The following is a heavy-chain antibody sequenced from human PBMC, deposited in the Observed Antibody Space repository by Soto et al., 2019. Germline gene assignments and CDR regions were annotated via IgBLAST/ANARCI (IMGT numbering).Heavy chain of an antibody. V-gene: IGHV3-11*06. D-gene: IGHD3-22*01. CDR2: ISSSSSYT. CDR3: ARYYDSSGYYYHYYYGMDV. CDR1: GFTFSDYY. J-gene: IGHJ6*02. Sequence: QVQLVESGGGLVKPGGSLRLSCAASGFTFSDYYMSWIRQAPGKGLEWVSYISSSSSYTNYADSVKGRFTISRDNAKNSLYLQMNSLRAEDTAVYYCARYYDSSGYYYHYYYGMDVWGQGTTVTVSS.